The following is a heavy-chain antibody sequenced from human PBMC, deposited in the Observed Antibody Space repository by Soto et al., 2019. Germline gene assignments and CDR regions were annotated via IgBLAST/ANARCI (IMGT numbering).Heavy chain of an antibody. Sequence: PGGSLRLSCAASGFTFSDYYMNWVRQAPGKGLEWVSSISSSSTIYYADSVKGRFTISRDNAKNSLYLQMNSLRAEDTAVYYCARELPHYTPQGYGMDVWGQGTTVTVSS. CDR3: ARELPHYTPQGYGMDV. D-gene: IGHD4-4*01. CDR2: ISSSSTI. V-gene: IGHV3-11*04. J-gene: IGHJ6*02. CDR1: GFTFSDYY.